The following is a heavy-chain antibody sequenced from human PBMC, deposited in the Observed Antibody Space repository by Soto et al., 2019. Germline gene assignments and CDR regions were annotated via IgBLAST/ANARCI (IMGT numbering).Heavy chain of an antibody. V-gene: IGHV3-48*02. CDR1: GFRFSDYS. CDR3: ARTIIHYYFDS. Sequence: GGSLRLSCAASGFRFSDYSMTWVRQAPGKGLEWVSLLYSGGGTTHSADSVEGRVTVSRDNSKNTMYLQISSLRDEDTAVYYCARTIIHYYFDSWGQGALVTVSS. CDR2: LYSGGGTT. J-gene: IGHJ4*02.